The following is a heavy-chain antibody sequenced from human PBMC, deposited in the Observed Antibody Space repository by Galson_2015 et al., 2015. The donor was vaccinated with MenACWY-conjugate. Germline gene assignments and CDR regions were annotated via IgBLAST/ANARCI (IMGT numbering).Heavy chain of an antibody. CDR1: AFTLSSYA. CDR2: IAYDGSDK. D-gene: IGHD1-26*01. J-gene: IGHJ3*02. CDR3: AKDLESGSYYGKYAFDI. Sequence: SLRLSCAASAFTLSSYAMSWVRQAPGKGLDWVAFIAYDGSDKYYADSVKGRFTISRDNSKNTLYLQMNSLRAEDTAVFYCAKDLESGSYYGKYAFDIWGQGTMVTVSS. V-gene: IGHV3-30*18.